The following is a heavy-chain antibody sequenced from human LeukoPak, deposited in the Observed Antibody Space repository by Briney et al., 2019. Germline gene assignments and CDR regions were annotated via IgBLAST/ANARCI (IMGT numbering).Heavy chain of an antibody. J-gene: IGHJ4*02. CDR3: AKPHQYSSPEVFDY. Sequence: PGGSLRLSCEASGVTFSSYVMSWVRQAPGKGPEWVSGISGSGGGTYYADSVKGRFTISRDNSKNTLYLQMNSLRAEDTAVYYCAKPHQYSSPEVFDYWGQGTLVTVSS. D-gene: IGHD6-6*01. CDR1: GVTFSSYV. V-gene: IGHV3-23*01. CDR2: ISGSGGGT.